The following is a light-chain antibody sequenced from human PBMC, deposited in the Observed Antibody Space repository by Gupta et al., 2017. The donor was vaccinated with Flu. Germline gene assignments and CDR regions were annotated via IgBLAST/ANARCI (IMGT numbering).Light chain of an antibody. CDR2: KVS. V-gene: IGKV2-30*01. Sequence: DVVMTQSLLSLPVTLGQPASISCRSSQSLVYSDGNTYLNWFQQRPGQSPRRLIYKVSNRDSGVPDRFSGSGSGTDCTLKISRVEAEDVGVYYCMQGPPLGYSFGQGTKLEIK. CDR1: QSLVYSDGNTY. CDR3: MQGPPLGYS. J-gene: IGKJ2*03.